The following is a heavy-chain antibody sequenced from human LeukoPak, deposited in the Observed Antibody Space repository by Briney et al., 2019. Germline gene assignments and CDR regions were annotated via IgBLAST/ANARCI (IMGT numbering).Heavy chain of an antibody. J-gene: IGHJ5*02. CDR2: INPSGGST. D-gene: IGHD2-2*01. CDR1: GYTFTSYY. Sequence: ASVKVSFKASGYTFTSYYMHWVRQAPGQGLEWMGIINPSGGSTSYAQKFQGRVTMTRDMSTSTVYMELSSLRSEDTAVYYCARGGSTIYQLLFLDWFDPWGQGTLVTVSS. CDR3: ARGGSTIYQLLFLDWFDP. V-gene: IGHV1-46*01.